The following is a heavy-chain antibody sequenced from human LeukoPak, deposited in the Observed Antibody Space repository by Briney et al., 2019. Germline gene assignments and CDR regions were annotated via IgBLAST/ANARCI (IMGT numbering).Heavy chain of an antibody. CDR3: ARDNGYNSGSLGY. CDR1: GFTVSANY. D-gene: IGHD6-19*01. Sequence: PGGSLRLSCAASGFTVSANYMSWVRQAPGKGLEWVSVIYSGGSTYYADSVKGRFTIFRDSSKNTLYLQMNCLRAEDTAVYCCARDNGYNSGSLGYWGQGTLVTVSS. V-gene: IGHV3-66*02. J-gene: IGHJ4*02. CDR2: IYSGGST.